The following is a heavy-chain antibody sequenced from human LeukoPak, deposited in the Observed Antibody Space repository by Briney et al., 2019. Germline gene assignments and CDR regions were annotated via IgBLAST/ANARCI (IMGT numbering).Heavy chain of an antibody. J-gene: IGHJ5*02. D-gene: IGHD6-13*01. CDR3: VRGVGVSRFNYFDP. V-gene: IGHV3-33*01. CDR1: GFAFSSFG. CDR2: IWYDASNK. Sequence: PGRSLTLSSAASGFAFSSFGMHWVRQAPGKGLEWVAVIWYDASNKYCADSVKGRFTISRDNSKNTLFLQMNSLRDDDTAVYYCVRGVGVSRFNYFDPWGQGTLVIVSS.